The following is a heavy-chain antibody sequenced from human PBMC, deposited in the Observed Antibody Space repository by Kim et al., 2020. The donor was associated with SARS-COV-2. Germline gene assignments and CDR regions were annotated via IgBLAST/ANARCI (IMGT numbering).Heavy chain of an antibody. D-gene: IGHD3-10*01. CDR3: ARGHYYGSGTYYPFGY. J-gene: IGHJ4*02. CDR2: IYNSGST. CDR1: GGSISSYH. Sequence: SETLSLTCTVSGGSISSYHWCWIRQPPGKGLEWIGYIYNSGSTNYNYSLTRRVTISVDTSKNQFSLKLSFVTAADTAVYYCARGHYYGSGTYYPFGYWGQGTLVTVSS. V-gene: IGHV4-59*01.